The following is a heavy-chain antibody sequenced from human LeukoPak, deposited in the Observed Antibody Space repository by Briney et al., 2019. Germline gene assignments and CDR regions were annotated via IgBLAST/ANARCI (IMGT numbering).Heavy chain of an antibody. J-gene: IGHJ4*02. D-gene: IGHD5-12*01. CDR3: ARLGYNDYVNY. V-gene: IGHV4-30-4*01. Sequence: SQTLSLTCTVSGGSLSSADSYWSWIRQPPGKGLEWIGYIFYSGNSYYNPSLKSRLTISVDTSKNQFSLKLSSETAADTAMYYCARLGYNDYVNYWGQGTLVTVSS. CDR1: GGSLSSADSY. CDR2: IFYSGNS.